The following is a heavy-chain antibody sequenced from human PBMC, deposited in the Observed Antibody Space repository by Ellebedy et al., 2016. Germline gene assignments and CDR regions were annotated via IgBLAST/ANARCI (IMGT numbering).Heavy chain of an antibody. J-gene: IGHJ3*02. V-gene: IGHV3-23*01. CDR2: ISGSGGST. CDR1: GFTFSSYA. CDR3: AKVGYCSGGSCYGSHFAFDI. D-gene: IGHD2-15*01. Sequence: GGSLRLSCAASGFTFSSYAMSWVRQAPGKGLEWVSAISGSGGSTYYADSVKGRFTISRDNSKNTLYLQMNSLRAEDTAVYYCAKVGYCSGGSCYGSHFAFDIWGQGTMVTVSS.